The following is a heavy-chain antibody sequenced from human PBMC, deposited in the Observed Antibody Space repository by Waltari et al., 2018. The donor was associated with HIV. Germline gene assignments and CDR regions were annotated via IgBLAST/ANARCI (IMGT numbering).Heavy chain of an antibody. J-gene: IGHJ6*02. CDR3: ARDHRGNKLLYGMDV. Sequence: QVQLVQSGAEVKKPGSSVGVSCKVSGGPFSSYAINWVRQAPRQGLEWMGGIIPAFGTANYAERFQGRVTITADEYTSTAYMDLSSLRSEDTAVYFCARDHRGNKLLYGMDVWGQGTTVTV. V-gene: IGHV1-69*01. CDR2: IIPAFGTA. CDR1: GGPFSSYA.